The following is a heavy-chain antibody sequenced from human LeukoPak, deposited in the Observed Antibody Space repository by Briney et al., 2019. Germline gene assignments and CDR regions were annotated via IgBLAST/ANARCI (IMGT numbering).Heavy chain of an antibody. J-gene: IGHJ4*02. V-gene: IGHV4-30-4*01. Sequence: SSETLSPTCTVSGGSISSADYYWSWIRQSPGKGLEWIGYIYYSGSTYYNPSLKSRLTISVDTSNNQFSLKLSSVTAADTAVYYCARVPSGFGELLEHYFDYWGQGTLVTVSS. CDR1: GGSISSADYY. CDR3: ARVPSGFGELLEHYFDY. CDR2: IYYSGST. D-gene: IGHD3-10*01.